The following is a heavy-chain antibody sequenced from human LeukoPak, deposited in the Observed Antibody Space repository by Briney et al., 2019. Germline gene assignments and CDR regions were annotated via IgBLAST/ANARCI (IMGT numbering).Heavy chain of an antibody. CDR3: ASGGTYVLDY. CDR2: ISSSSDYI. D-gene: IGHD3-16*01. V-gene: IGHV3-21*01. J-gene: IGHJ4*02. Sequence: GGSLRLSRAASGFTFSSYNMNWVRQAPGKGLERVSFISSSSDYIYYADSLKGRFTISRDNAKNSVYLQMNSLRADDTAVYYCASGGTYVLDYWGQGTLVTVSA. CDR1: GFTFSSYN.